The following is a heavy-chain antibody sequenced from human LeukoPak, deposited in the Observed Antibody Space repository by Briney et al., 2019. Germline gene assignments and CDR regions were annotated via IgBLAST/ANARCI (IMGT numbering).Heavy chain of an antibody. CDR3: AREPHSRGLEIGAFDI. J-gene: IGHJ3*02. CDR1: GGSISSGSYY. D-gene: IGHD1-1*01. Sequence: SQTLSLTCTVSGGSISSGSYYWSWIRQPAGKGLEWIGRVYTSGSTNYNPSLKSRVTVSVDTPKDQFSLKLSSVTAADTAVYYCAREPHSRGLEIGAFDIWGQGTMVTVSS. CDR2: VYTSGST. V-gene: IGHV4-61*02.